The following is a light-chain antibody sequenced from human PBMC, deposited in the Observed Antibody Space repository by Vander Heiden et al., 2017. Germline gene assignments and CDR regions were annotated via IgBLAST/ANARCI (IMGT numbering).Light chain of an antibody. CDR3: MQALRSPVT. J-gene: IGKJ4*01. Sequence: DTVVTQSPVSLSVTPGAPASISCSSSQSLLHSNGYNFLDWYLQKPGQSPQLLIYLASKRASVVPDRFSGTGSGTDFTLKISRVEAEDVGVYYCMQALRSPVTFGGGTKVEIK. V-gene: IGKV2-28*01. CDR2: LAS. CDR1: QSLLHSNGYNF.